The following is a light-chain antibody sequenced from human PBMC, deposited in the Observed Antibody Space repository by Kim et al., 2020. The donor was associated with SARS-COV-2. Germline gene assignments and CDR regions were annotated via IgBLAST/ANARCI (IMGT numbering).Light chain of an antibody. CDR1: ILRRSF. CDR2: GKN. J-gene: IGLJ1*01. Sequence: SSELTQDPAVSVALGQTVRITCQGDILRRSFAAWYQQKPGQAPVLVTYGKNYRPSGIPDRFSGSNSESTASLTITGAQAEDGADYYCHSRDITNNHHVFG. CDR3: HSRDITNNHHV. V-gene: IGLV3-19*01.